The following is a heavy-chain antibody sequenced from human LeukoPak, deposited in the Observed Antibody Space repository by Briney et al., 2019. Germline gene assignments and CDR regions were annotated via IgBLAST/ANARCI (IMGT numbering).Heavy chain of an antibody. CDR2: ISYDGSNK. CDR3: AKDRIAAAGPFDY. V-gene: IGHV3-30-3*01. J-gene: IGHJ4*02. CDR1: GFTFSDCA. Sequence: GGSLRLSCAASGFTFSDCAMHWVRQAPGKGLEWVAVISYDGSNKYYADSVKGRFTISRDNSKNTLYLQMNSLRAEDTAVYYCAKDRIAAAGPFDYWGQGTLVTVSS. D-gene: IGHD6-13*01.